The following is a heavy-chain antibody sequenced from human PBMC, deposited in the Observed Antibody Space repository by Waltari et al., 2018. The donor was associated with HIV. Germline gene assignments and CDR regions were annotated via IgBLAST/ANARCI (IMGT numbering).Heavy chain of an antibody. CDR3: ARVTTVTGDSYFYYGMDV. CDR1: GYTFTGDLD. Sequence: QVQLIQSGAEVRDPGASVKVSCKASGYTFTGDLDLHWVRQAPGQGLEWMGRINPNTGGTNYAQKFQARVTMTRDISIGTAYMELTSLRPNDTAVYYCARVTTVTGDSYFYYGMDVWGQGTTVVVSS. D-gene: IGHD4-17*01. V-gene: IGHV1-2*06. J-gene: IGHJ6*02. CDR2: INPNTGGT.